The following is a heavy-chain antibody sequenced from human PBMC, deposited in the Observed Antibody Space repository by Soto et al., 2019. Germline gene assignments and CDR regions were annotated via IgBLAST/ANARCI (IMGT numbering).Heavy chain of an antibody. CDR2: INWKSDI. V-gene: IGHV3-9*01. CDR1: GFTFDDNA. D-gene: IGHD5-12*01. CDR3: AISQDRGGRATFIY. J-gene: IGHJ4*02. Sequence: LRLSCAVSGFTFDDNAMHWVRQAPEKGLEWVSGINWKSDIGYADSVKGRFTISRDNAENSLYLQMNSLRAEDTALYYCAISQDRGGRATFIYWGQGTQVTVSS.